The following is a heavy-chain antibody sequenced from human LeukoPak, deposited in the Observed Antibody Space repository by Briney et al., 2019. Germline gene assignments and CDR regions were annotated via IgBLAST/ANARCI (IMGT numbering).Heavy chain of an antibody. CDR3: ARGGFGELY. Sequence: PGRSLRLSCAASGFTFSSYSMNWVRQAPGKGLEWVSSISSTSTYIYYADSVKGRFTISRDNAKNSLYLQVNSLRAEDTAVYYCARGGFGELYWGQGTLVTVSS. CDR2: ISSTSTYI. D-gene: IGHD3-10*01. CDR1: GFTFSSYS. J-gene: IGHJ4*02. V-gene: IGHV3-21*01.